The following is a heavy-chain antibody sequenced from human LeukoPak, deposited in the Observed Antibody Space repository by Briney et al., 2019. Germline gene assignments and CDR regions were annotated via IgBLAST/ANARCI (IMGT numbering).Heavy chain of an antibody. J-gene: IGHJ6*02. Sequence: PGGSLRLSCSASGFTFSSYAMHWVRQAPGKGLEYISGISSNGGSTYHADSVKGRFTISRDNSKNTLYFQMNSLRAEDTAVYYCARDSLWFGELSTSYGMDVWGQGTTVTVSS. D-gene: IGHD3-10*01. CDR1: GFTFSSYA. CDR2: ISSNGGST. CDR3: ARDSLWFGELSTSYGMDV. V-gene: IGHV3-64*04.